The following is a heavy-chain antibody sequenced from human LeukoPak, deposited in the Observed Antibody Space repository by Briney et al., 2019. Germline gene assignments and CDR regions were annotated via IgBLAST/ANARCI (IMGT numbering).Heavy chain of an antibody. CDR1: GYTFTSYD. CDR3: ARVLVKVAAAEYYYGMDV. J-gene: IGHJ6*02. V-gene: IGHV1-8*01. CDR2: MNPNSGNT. D-gene: IGHD6-13*01. Sequence: GASVKVSCKASGYTFTSYDINWVRQATGQGLEWMGWMNPNSGNTGYAQKFQGRVTMTRNTSISTAYMELSSLRSEDTAVYYCARVLVKVAAAEYYYGMDVWGQGTTVTVSS.